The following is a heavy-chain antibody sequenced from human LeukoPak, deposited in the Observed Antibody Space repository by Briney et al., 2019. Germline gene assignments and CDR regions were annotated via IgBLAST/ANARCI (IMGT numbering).Heavy chain of an antibody. CDR3: ARDQGVTDPPPYGLDV. J-gene: IGHJ6*02. CDR2: IIPILDIA. Sequence: SVKVSCKASGGTLSSYAISWVRQAPGQGLECMGRIIPILDIATYAQKFQGSVTITADKSTSTAYMELSSLSSEDTAVYYCARDQGVTDPPPYGLDVWGQGTTVTVSS. V-gene: IGHV1-69*04. D-gene: IGHD3-10*01. CDR1: GGTLSSYA.